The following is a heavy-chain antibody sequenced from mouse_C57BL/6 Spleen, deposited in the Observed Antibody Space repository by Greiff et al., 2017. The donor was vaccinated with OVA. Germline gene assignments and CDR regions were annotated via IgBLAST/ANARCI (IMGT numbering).Heavy chain of an antibody. J-gene: IGHJ2*01. V-gene: IGHV1-76*01. D-gene: IGHD4-1*01. Sequence: VQLQQSGAELVRPGASVKLSCKASGYTFTDYYINWVKQRPGQGLEWIARIYPGSGNTYYNEKFKGKATLTAEKSSSTAYMQLSSLTSEDSAFYFCARDLTGFFDYWGQGTTLTVSS. CDR2: IYPGSGNT. CDR1: GYTFTDYY. CDR3: ARDLTGFFDY.